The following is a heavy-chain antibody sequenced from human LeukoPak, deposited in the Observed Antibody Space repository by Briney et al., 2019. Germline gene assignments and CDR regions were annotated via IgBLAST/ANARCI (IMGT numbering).Heavy chain of an antibody. Sequence: GGSLRLSCVASGFTFSTYAMSWVRQAPGKGLEWVSAISADGGSAWYAGSVRGRSTISRDNSKNTLYLQMNSLRAEDTAVYYCAKDAMNYGEFDYWGQGTLVTVSS. CDR2: ISADGGSA. J-gene: IGHJ4*02. CDR1: GFTFSTYA. D-gene: IGHD4-17*01. V-gene: IGHV3-23*01. CDR3: AKDAMNYGEFDY.